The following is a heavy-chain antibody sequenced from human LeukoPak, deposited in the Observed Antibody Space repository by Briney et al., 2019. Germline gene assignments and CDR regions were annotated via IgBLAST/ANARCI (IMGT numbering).Heavy chain of an antibody. CDR3: ALSMNKRITIFGVVITEEYYFDY. V-gene: IGHV1-8*01. Sequence: ASVKVSCKASGYTFTSYDINWVRQATGQGLEWTGWMNPNSGNTGYAQKFQGRVTMTRNTSISTAYMELSSLRSEDTAVYYCALSMNKRITIFGVVITEEYYFDYWGQGTLVTVSS. D-gene: IGHD3-3*01. CDR1: GYTFTSYD. CDR2: MNPNSGNT. J-gene: IGHJ4*02.